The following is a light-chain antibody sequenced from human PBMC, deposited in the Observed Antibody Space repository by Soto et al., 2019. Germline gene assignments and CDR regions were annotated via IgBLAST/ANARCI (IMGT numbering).Light chain of an antibody. J-gene: IGLJ2*01. Sequence: QSALTQPASVSGSPGQSITISCSGTGSDVGGYKYVSWYQLHPGKAPTLIIYDVTKRPSGVSDRFSGSTSGNTSSLTISALQAEDEADYYCSSYTSSATRVVFGGGTKLTVL. CDR2: DVT. CDR3: SSYTSSATRVV. CDR1: GSDVGGYKY. V-gene: IGLV2-14*03.